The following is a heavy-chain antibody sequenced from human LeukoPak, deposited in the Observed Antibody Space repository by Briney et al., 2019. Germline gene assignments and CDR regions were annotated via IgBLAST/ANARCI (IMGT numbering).Heavy chain of an antibody. D-gene: IGHD2-2*01. Sequence: SETLSLTCTVSGDSISSSSFSWGWIRQPPGKGLEWIGSIHYSGSTYDNPSLKSPFTISVDTSKHQSSLKLSAVTAADTAVYYCARLPLSTNYYYYGLDVWGLGTAVTVSS. CDR2: IHYSGST. V-gene: IGHV4-39*01. J-gene: IGHJ6*02. CDR1: GDSISSSSFS. CDR3: ARLPLSTNYYYYGLDV.